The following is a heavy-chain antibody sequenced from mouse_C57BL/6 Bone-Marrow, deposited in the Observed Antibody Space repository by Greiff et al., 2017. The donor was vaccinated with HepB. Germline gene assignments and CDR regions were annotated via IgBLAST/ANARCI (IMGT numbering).Heavy chain of an antibody. CDR3: ARRAYYSNYVFAY. V-gene: IGHV1-42*01. Sequence: EVQRVESGPELVKPGASVKISCKASGYSFTGYYMTWVKQSPEKSLEWIGEINPSTGGTTYNQKFKAKATLTVDKSSSTAYMQLKSLTSEDSAVYYCARRAYYSNYVFAYWGQGTLVPVSA. D-gene: IGHD2-5*01. J-gene: IGHJ3*01. CDR2: INPSTGGT. CDR1: GYSFTGYY.